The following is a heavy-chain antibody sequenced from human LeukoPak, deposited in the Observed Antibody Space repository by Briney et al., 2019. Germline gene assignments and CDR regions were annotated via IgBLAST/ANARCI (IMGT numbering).Heavy chain of an antibody. CDR2: IKQDGSEK. CDR1: GFTFSSYW. J-gene: IGHJ4*02. D-gene: IGHD2-2*01. CDR3: ARERARGPGGRQDY. Sequence: GGSLRLSCAASGFTFSSYWMSWVRQAPGKGLEWVANIKQDGSEKYYVDSVKGRFTISRDNAKNSLYLQMNSLRAEDTAVYYCARERARGPGGRQDYWGQGTLVTVST. V-gene: IGHV3-7*01.